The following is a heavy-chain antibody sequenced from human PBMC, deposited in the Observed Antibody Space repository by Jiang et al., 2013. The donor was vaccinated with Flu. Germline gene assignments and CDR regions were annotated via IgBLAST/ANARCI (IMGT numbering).Heavy chain of an antibody. D-gene: IGHD6-6*01. CDR2: IKSKTDGGTT. J-gene: IGHJ4*02. V-gene: IGHV3-15*01. Sequence: QLLESGGGLVKPGGSLRLSCAASGFTFSNAWMSWVRQAPGKGLEWVGRIKSKTDGGTTDYAAPVKGRFSISRDDSKNTLYLQMNSLKTEDTAVYYCITGGKHSSSLYFDCWGQGTLVTVSS. CDR3: ITGGKHSSSLYFDC. CDR1: GFTFSNAW.